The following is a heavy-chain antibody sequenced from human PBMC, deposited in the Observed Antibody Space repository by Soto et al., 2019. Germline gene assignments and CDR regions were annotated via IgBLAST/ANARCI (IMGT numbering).Heavy chain of an antibody. D-gene: IGHD6-19*01. V-gene: IGHV1-8*01. CDR1: GYTFTSYD. CDR3: ATVAGSYYYYYYGMDV. CDR2: MNPNSGNT. Sequence: QVQLVQSGAEVKKPGASVKVSCKASGYTFTSYDINWVRQATGQGLEWMGWMNPNSGNTGYAQKFQGRVTMTRNTSLSTAYMELCSLISEDTAVYYCATVAGSYYYYYYGMDVWGQGTTVTVSS. J-gene: IGHJ6*02.